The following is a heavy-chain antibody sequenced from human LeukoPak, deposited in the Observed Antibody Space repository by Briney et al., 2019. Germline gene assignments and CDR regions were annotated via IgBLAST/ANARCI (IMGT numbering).Heavy chain of an antibody. J-gene: IGHJ6*02. CDR2: INYSGST. V-gene: IGHV4-34*01. D-gene: IGHD6-19*01. CDR3: ARAAVAGTGYYYGMDV. CDR1: GGSFSGYY. Sequence: PSETLSLTCAVSGGSFSGYYWSWIRQPPGKGLEWMGEINYSGSTNYNPSLKSRVTISVDTSKNQFSLKLSSVTAADTAVYYCARAAVAGTGYYYGMDVWGQGTTVTVSS.